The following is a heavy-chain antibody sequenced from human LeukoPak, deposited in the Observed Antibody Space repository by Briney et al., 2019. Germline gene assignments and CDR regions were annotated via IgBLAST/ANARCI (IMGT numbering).Heavy chain of an antibody. J-gene: IGHJ4*02. CDR2: IYTSGNT. Sequence: SETLSLTCTVSGGSINSGSYYYWSWIRQPAGKGLEWIGRIYTSGNTNYNPSLKSRVTISIDTSKNQVSLKLSSVTAADTAVCYCASEFAMWGQGTLVTVSS. CDR3: ASEFAM. V-gene: IGHV4-61*02. D-gene: IGHD2-2*01. CDR1: GGSINSGSYYY.